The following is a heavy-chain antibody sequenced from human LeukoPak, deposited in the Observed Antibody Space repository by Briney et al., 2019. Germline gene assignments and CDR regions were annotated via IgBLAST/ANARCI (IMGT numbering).Heavy chain of an antibody. V-gene: IGHV4-59*08. D-gene: IGHD1-26*01. CDR2: IYYSGST. Sequence: SETLSLTCTVSGDSISSYYWSWIRQPPGKGLEWIGYIYYSGSTNYNPSLKSRVTISVDTSKNQFSLKLSSVTAADTAVYYCASFPLVAAREGLAFGYWGQRTLVTVSS. J-gene: IGHJ4*02. CDR1: GDSISSYY. CDR3: ASFPLVAAREGLAFGY.